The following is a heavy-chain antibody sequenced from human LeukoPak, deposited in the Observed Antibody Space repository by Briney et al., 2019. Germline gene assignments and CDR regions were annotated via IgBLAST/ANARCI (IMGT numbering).Heavy chain of an antibody. CDR2: IKPNSGGT. CDR3: ARVGGAASPYYYYYMDV. Sequence: ASVKVSCKASGYTFTGYYMHWVRQAPGQGLEWMGWIKPNSGGTNYAQKFQGRVTMTRDTSISTAYMELSRLRSDDTAVYYCARVGGAASPYYYYYMDVWGKGTTVTISS. J-gene: IGHJ6*03. D-gene: IGHD2-15*01. CDR1: GYTFTGYY. V-gene: IGHV1-2*02.